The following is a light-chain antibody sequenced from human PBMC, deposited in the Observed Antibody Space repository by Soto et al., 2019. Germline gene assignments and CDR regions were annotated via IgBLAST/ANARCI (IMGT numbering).Light chain of an antibody. Sequence: QSVLTQPPSASGTPGQRVTISCSGSSSNIGSNTVNWYQQLPGTAPKLLIYSNNQRPSGVPDRFSGSKSGTSASLAISGFQSEDEADYYCAAWDDSLNGRVFGTGTKLTVL. CDR1: SSNIGSNT. V-gene: IGLV1-44*01. CDR2: SNN. CDR3: AAWDDSLNGRV. J-gene: IGLJ1*01.